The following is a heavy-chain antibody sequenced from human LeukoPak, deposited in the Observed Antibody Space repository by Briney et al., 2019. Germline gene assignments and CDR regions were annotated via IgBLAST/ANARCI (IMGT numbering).Heavy chain of an antibody. Sequence: GASVKVSCKASGYTFTGYYMHWVRQAPGQGLEWMGWINPNSGGTNYAQKFQGRVTMTTDTSTSTAYMELRSLRSDDTAVYYCAREGYTTTPLRFWDYWGQGTLVTVSS. J-gene: IGHJ4*02. V-gene: IGHV1-2*02. CDR1: GYTFTGYY. CDR3: AREGYTTTPLRFWDY. D-gene: IGHD3-3*01. CDR2: INPNSGGT.